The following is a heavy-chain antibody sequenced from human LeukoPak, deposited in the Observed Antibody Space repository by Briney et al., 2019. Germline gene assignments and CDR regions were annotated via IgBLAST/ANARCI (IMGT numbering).Heavy chain of an antibody. CDR3: ARLFGDPHFDY. V-gene: IGHV4-34*01. D-gene: IGHD4-17*01. CDR2: INHSGST. CDR1: GGSFSGYY. Sequence: SVTLSLTCAVYGGSFSGYYWSWIRQPPGKGLEWIGEINHSGSTNYNPSLKSRVTISVDTSKNQFSLKLSSVTAADTAVYYCARLFGDPHFDYWGQGTLVTVSS. J-gene: IGHJ4*02.